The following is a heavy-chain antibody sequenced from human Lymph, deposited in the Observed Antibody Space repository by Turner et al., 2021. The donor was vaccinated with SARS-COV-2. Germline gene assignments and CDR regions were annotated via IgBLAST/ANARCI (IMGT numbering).Heavy chain of an antibody. D-gene: IGHD3-16*01. V-gene: IGHV3-30-3*01. CDR1: GFTFSSYA. Sequence: QVQLVESGGGVVQPGRSLRPACAASGFTFSSYAMHWVRQAPGKGREWVAIISYDGGNKYYADTVKGRFTISRDNSKKTLYLQMNSLRAEDTAVYYCARDFGGGMDVWGQGTTVTVSS. J-gene: IGHJ6*02. CDR3: ARDFGGGMDV. CDR2: ISYDGGNK.